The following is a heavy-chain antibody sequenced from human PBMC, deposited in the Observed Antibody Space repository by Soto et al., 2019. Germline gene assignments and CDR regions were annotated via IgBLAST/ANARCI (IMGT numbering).Heavy chain of an antibody. V-gene: IGHV3-33*01. D-gene: IGHD2-2*01. CDR3: PRGGYCSSTSCRYYYYYGMDV. J-gene: IGHJ6*02. CDR2: IWSDGNNK. CDR1: GFTFSSYG. Sequence: GSLRLSCAASGFTFSSYGMHWVRQAPGKGLEWVAVIWSDGNNKYYADSVKGRFTISRDNSKNTLYLQMNSLRAEDTALYFCPRGGYCSSTSCRYYYYYGMDVWGQGTTVTVSS.